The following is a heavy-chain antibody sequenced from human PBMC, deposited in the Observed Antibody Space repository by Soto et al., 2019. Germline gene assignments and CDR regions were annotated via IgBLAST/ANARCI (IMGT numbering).Heavy chain of an antibody. D-gene: IGHD3-10*01. CDR2: FDPEDGET. CDR1: GYTLTELS. Sequence: GASVKVSCKVSGYTLTELSMHWVRQAPGKGLEWMGGFDPEDGETIYAQKFQGRVTMTEDTSTDTAYMELSSLRSEETAVYYCATGHSYYGSGNGMDVWGQGTTVTVSS. J-gene: IGHJ6*02. CDR3: ATGHSYYGSGNGMDV. V-gene: IGHV1-24*01.